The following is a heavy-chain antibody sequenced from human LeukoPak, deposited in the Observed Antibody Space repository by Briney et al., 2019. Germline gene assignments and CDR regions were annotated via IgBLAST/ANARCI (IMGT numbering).Heavy chain of an antibody. CDR2: ISTSGEST. J-gene: IGHJ4*02. Sequence: GGSLRLSCAASGFTFSNYAMTWVRQAPGKGLEWVSSISTSGESTYYADSVKGRFTISRDNSKNTLYLHMNSLRAEDTAIYYCAKDALRLCSSTICYLWGQGTLVTVSS. D-gene: IGHD2-2*01. V-gene: IGHV3-23*01. CDR1: GFTFSNYA. CDR3: AKDALRLCSSTICYL.